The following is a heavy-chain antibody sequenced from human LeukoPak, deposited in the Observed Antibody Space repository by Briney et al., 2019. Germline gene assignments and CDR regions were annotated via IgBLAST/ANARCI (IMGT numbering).Heavy chain of an antibody. V-gene: IGHV4-59*08. CDR2: IYYSGST. CDR3: ARRYCSGGSCYSSFDY. Sequence: SETLSLTCSVSGGSISSYYWSWIRQPPGKGLEWIGYIYYSGSTNYNPSLKSRVTMSVDTSKNQFSLKLSSVTAADTAVYYCARRYCSGGSCYSSFDYWGQGTLVTVSS. CDR1: GGSISSYY. J-gene: IGHJ4*02. D-gene: IGHD2-15*01.